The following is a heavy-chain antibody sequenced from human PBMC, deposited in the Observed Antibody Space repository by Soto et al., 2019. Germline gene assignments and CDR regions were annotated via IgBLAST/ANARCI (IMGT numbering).Heavy chain of an antibody. Sequence: EVQLVESGGGLVKPGGSLRLSCAASGFTFSSYSMNWVRQAPGKGLEWVSSISSSSSYIYYADSVKGRFTISRDNAKISLYLQMNSLRAEDTAVYYCARDLSQADYGIDAFDIWGQGTMVTVSS. D-gene: IGHD4-17*01. V-gene: IGHV3-21*01. CDR1: GFTFSSYS. CDR2: ISSSSSYI. CDR3: ARDLSQADYGIDAFDI. J-gene: IGHJ3*02.